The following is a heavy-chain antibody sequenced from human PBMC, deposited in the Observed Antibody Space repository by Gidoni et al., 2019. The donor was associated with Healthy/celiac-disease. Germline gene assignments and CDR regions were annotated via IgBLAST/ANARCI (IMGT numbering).Heavy chain of an antibody. CDR1: GLPFSSYA. CDR2: ISYDGSNK. Sequence: QMQMVESGGGVVQPGRSLRRSCAASGLPFSSYAMHWVRQAPGKGLEWVAVISYDGSNKYSADSVKGRFTISRDNSKNTLYLQMNSLRAEDTAVYYCARDSAYGGNWGQGTLVTVSS. CDR3: ARDSAYGGN. V-gene: IGHV3-30-3*01. D-gene: IGHD4-17*01. J-gene: IGHJ4*02.